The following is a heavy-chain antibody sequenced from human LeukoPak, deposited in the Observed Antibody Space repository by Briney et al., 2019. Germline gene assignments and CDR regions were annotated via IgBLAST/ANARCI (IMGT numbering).Heavy chain of an antibody. V-gene: IGHV3-23*01. CDR3: AKNRGYSWQYFFDY. CDR1: GFTFINYA. D-gene: IGHD6-25*01. J-gene: IGHJ4*02. CDR2: ISGGGGPT. Sequence: AGGSLRLSCAASGFTFINYAMSWVRQAPGKGLEWVSAISGGGGPTYYADSVKGRFTISRDNSKNTLYLQMNSLRAEDAAVYFCAKNRGYSWQYFFDYWGQGTLVTVSS.